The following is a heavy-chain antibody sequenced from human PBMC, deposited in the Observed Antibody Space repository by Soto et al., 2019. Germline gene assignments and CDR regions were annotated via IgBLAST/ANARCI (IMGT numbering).Heavy chain of an antibody. CDR1: GGSISSGGYF. Sequence: SEALSRTWAVSGGSISSGGYFWSWIRQPPGKGLEWIGYIYHSGSTYYNPSLKSRVTISVDTSQNQFSLKLSSVAAADMGECYCARWLRPYYFDYRGQGTLVTVSS. V-gene: IGHV4-30-2*01. CDR2: IYHSGST. D-gene: IGHD5-12*01. CDR3: ARWLRPYYFDY. J-gene: IGHJ4*02.